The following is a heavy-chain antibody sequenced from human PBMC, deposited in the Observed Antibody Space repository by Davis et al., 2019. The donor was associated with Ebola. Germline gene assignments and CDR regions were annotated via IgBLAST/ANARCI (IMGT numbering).Heavy chain of an antibody. CDR2: TYYSSKWYK. J-gene: IGHJ6*04. CDR1: GDSVSGSSGA. D-gene: IGHD5-12*01. V-gene: IGHV6-1*01. Sequence: HSQTLSLTCAISGDSVSGSSGAWNWIRQSPSRGLEWLGRTYYSSKWYKDYAVIVKSRLTINPDTSKNQFSLQLDSVTPEDPAVYYCARGWLRSGLDVWGKGAAVIVSS. CDR3: ARGWLRSGLDV.